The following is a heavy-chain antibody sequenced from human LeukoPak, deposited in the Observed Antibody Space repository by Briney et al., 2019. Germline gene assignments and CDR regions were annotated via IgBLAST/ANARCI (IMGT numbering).Heavy chain of an antibody. V-gene: IGHV3-21*01. CDR3: ARSACERYKNRCSSSSEHDY. D-gene: IGHD6-6*01. J-gene: IGHJ4*02. Sequence: PGGSLRLSCAASGFTFSSYSMNWVRQAPGKGLEWVSSISSSSSYIYYADSVKGRFTISRDNAKNSLYLQMNSLRAEDTAVYYCARSACERYKNRCSSSSEHDYWGQGTLVTVSS. CDR1: GFTFSSYS. CDR2: ISSSSSYI.